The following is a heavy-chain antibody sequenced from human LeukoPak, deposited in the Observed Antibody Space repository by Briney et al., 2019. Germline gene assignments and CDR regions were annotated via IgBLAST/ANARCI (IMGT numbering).Heavy chain of an antibody. CDR3: ARGYYPPRWYFDL. CDR1: GGSFSSYS. V-gene: IGHV4-34*01. Sequence: SETLSLTCALYGGSFSSYSWSWTWIRQTPEKWLEWIGEIIEKGNANYNPSLKSRVTIDLDTSKNQFSLKLTSMTAADTAMYYCARGYYPPRWYFDLWGRGTLVTVSS. D-gene: IGHD3-10*01. J-gene: IGHJ2*01. CDR2: IIEKGNA.